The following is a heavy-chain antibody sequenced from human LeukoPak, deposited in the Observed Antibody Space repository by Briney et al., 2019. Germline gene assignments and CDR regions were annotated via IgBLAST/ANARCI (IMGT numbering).Heavy chain of an antibody. J-gene: IGHJ6*02. CDR3: ARDGGRPAYYYYGMDV. D-gene: IGHD1-26*01. CDR1: GGSFSGYY. V-gene: IGHV4-34*01. CDR2: INHSGST. Sequence: PSETLSLTCAVYGGSFSGYYWSWIRQPPGKGLEWIGEINHSGSTNYNPPLKSRVTISVDTSKNQFSLKLSSVTAADTAVYYCARDGGRPAYYYYGMDVWGQGTTVTVSS.